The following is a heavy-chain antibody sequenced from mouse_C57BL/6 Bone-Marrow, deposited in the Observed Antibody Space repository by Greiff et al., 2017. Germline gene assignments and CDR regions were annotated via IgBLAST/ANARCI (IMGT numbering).Heavy chain of an antibody. CDR1: GYTFTTYW. V-gene: IGHV1-53*01. Sequence: QVQLQQPGTELVKPGASVKLSCKASGYTFTTYWMHWVKQRPGPGLEWIGVFNPNYGTTSSNQKFKGKATLTVDKSSSTAYMQHCSLTSEYSADYFCARRDYLYYYGPNWYFDVWGTGTTVTVSS. J-gene: IGHJ1*03. CDR2: FNPNYGTT. CDR3: ARRDYLYYYGPNWYFDV. D-gene: IGHD1-1*01.